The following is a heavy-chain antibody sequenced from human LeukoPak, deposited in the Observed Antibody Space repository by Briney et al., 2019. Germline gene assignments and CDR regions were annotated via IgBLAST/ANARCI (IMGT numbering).Heavy chain of an antibody. Sequence: GGSLRLSCAASGFTFSSYGMHWVRQAPGKGLEWVAVIWYDGSNKYYADSVKGRFTISRDNSKNTLYLQMNSLRAEDTAVYYCARDSEYYDILTGYQGGYGYFDYWGQGTLVTVSS. CDR3: ARDSEYYDILTGYQGGYGYFDY. CDR1: GFTFSSYG. J-gene: IGHJ4*02. V-gene: IGHV3-33*01. D-gene: IGHD3-9*01. CDR2: IWYDGSNK.